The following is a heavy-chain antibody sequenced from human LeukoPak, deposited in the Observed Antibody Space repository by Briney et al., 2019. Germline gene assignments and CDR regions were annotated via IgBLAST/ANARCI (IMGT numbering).Heavy chain of an antibody. CDR3: AKSSTADY. CDR1: GFAFSDYS. J-gene: IGHJ4*02. CDR2: ISGSGGST. Sequence: GGSLRLSCAASGFAFSDYSMNWVRQAPGKGLEWVSAISGSGGSTYYADSVKGRFTISRDNSKNTLYLQMNSLRAEDTAVYYCAKSSTADYWGQGTLVTVSS. D-gene: IGHD2-21*02. V-gene: IGHV3-23*01.